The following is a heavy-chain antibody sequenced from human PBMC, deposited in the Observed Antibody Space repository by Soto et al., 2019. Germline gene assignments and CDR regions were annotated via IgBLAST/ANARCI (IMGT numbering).Heavy chain of an antibody. CDR2: INPNTGDT. D-gene: IGHD5-12*01. Sequence: QVQLLQSGAEVRKPGASVRVSCEASGYTLSDYFMQWVRQAPGQGLEWMGWINPNTGDTHYEQKFLGRVTMTRDASINTAYMELNRLTSDDTAVYYCARVSVDVPEWGQGTLLTVSS. V-gene: IGHV1-2*02. CDR1: GYTLSDYF. J-gene: IGHJ4*02. CDR3: ARVSVDVPE.